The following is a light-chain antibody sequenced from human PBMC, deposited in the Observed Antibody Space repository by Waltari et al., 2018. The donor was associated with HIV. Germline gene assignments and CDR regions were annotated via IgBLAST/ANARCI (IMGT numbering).Light chain of an antibody. CDR2: AAS. Sequence: EIVMTQSPGTLSVSPGQRATLSCRASQSLSGNIAWYQQKPGQGPRLLIFAASTRATGVPARFSGSGFVTEFTLSITGLQSEDFAIYHCQQYIEWPLTFGQGTKV. CDR1: QSLSGN. V-gene: IGKV3-15*01. CDR3: QQYIEWPLT. J-gene: IGKJ1*01.